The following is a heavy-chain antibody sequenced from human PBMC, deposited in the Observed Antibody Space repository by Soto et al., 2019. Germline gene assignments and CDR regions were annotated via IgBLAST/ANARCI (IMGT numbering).Heavy chain of an antibody. CDR1: GFTCSSYS. V-gene: IGHV3-48*01. J-gene: IGHJ3*02. CDR3: ARDVHYAFDI. CDR2: ISDSSNVI. Sequence: GGSLRLSCVASGFTCSSYSMNWVRQAPGKGLEWVSYISDSSNVIYYANSVKGRFTISRDNARNSLSLQINSLRAEDTAVYYCARDVHYAFDIWGQGTMVTVSS.